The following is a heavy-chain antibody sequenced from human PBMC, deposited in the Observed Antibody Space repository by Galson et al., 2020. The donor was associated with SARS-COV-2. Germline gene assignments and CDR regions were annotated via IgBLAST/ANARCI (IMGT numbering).Heavy chain of an antibody. CDR2: IRADGSET. Sequence: GESLKISCVGSGFTFSDYWMNWIRQAPGKGLEWVANIRADGSETNYAHSVQGRFSISRDKAVDTPYLEMNSLRAGDTAVYYCTREGGQGGYWGQGTRVTVSS. D-gene: IGHD2-15*01. J-gene: IGHJ4*02. CDR1: GFTFSDYW. CDR3: TREGGQGGY. V-gene: IGHV3-7*01.